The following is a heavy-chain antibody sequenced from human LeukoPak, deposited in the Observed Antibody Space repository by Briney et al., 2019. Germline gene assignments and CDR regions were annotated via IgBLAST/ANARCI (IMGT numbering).Heavy chain of an antibody. CDR2: INPTGGST. D-gene: IGHD6-6*01. V-gene: IGHV1-46*01. CDR1: GYTFPSYL. CDR3: ARTAARRFDY. J-gene: IGHJ4*02. Sequence: ASVKVSCKASGYTFPSYLMHWVRQASGQGLEWMGIINPTGGSTTYAQKFQGRVTMTRDTSTSTVYMELSSLRSDDTAVYYCARTAARRFDYWGQGTLVTVSS.